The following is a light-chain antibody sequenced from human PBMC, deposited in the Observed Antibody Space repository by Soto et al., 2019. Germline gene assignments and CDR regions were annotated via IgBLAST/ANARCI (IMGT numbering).Light chain of an antibody. CDR1: KNINTW. CDR2: DAS. J-gene: IGKJ5*01. Sequence: DIQMTQSPSTLSASVGDRVTITCRASKNINTWVAWYQQKPGKAPKLLIYDASSLESGVPSRVSGSGSGTEFTLTISSLQPDDFATYYCQQLAGFPITFGQGTRLEIK. V-gene: IGKV1-5*01. CDR3: QQLAGFPIT.